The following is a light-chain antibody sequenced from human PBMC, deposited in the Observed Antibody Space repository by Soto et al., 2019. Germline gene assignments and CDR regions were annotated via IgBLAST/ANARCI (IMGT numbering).Light chain of an antibody. CDR3: QQYGSSPTT. J-gene: IGKJ1*01. V-gene: IGKV3-15*01. CDR2: GAS. Sequence: EIVMTQSPATLSVSPGERATLSCRASQSVSSKLAWYQQKPGQAPRLLIYGASTRATGIPARFSGSGSGTEFTLTISRLEPEDSAVYHCQQYGSSPTTFGQGT. CDR1: QSVSSK.